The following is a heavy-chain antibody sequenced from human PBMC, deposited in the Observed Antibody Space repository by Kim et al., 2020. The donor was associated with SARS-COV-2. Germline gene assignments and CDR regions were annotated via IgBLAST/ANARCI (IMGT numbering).Heavy chain of an antibody. J-gene: IGHJ4*02. CDR3: AKDGSYCGGDCYANTFDY. V-gene: IGHV3-30*02. D-gene: IGHD2-21*02. Sequence: KDRFTISRDKSKNTLYLKMNSLRAEDTDVYYCAKDGSYCGGDCYANTFDYWGQGTLVTVSS.